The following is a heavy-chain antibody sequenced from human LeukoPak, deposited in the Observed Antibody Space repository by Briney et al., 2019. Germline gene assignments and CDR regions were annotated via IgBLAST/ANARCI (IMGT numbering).Heavy chain of an antibody. Sequence: ASVKVSCKASGYTFTSYYMHWVRHAPAQGLEWMGIINPSGGSTSYAQKFQGRVTITSATSTSTVSMELSSHSPVDTAAYYCARGGAVAESSCCDWGQGTLVTVSS. D-gene: IGHD6-19*01. CDR1: GYTFTSYY. CDR2: INPSGGST. J-gene: IGHJ4*02. V-gene: IGHV1-46*01. CDR3: ARGGAVAESSCCD.